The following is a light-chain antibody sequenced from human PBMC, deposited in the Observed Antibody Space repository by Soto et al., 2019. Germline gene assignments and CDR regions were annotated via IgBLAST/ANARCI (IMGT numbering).Light chain of an antibody. J-gene: IGLJ1*01. CDR1: SXNIGRNT. CDR2: SNN. CDR3: EAWDDSLNGYV. Sequence: QSVLTQPRSASGTPGQRVTISCSGSSXNIGRNTVNWYQQLPGTAPKLLIYSNNQRPSGVPDRFSGSKSGTSASLAISGLQSEDEADYYCEAWDDSLNGYVFGTGTK. V-gene: IGLV1-44*01.